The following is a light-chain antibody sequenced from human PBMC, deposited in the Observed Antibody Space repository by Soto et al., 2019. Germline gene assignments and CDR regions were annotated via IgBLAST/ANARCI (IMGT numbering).Light chain of an antibody. CDR2: DAS. Sequence: EIVLTQSPATLSLSPGERATLSCRASPSVSSYLAWYQQKPGQAPRLLIYDASNSATGIPARFSGSGSGTDFTLTISSLEPEDFAVYYCQQRSNWPLTFGGGTKVEIK. CDR1: PSVSSY. CDR3: QQRSNWPLT. V-gene: IGKV3-11*01. J-gene: IGKJ4*01.